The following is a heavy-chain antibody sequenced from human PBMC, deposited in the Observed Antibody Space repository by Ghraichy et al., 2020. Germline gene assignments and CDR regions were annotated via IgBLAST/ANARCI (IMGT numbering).Heavy chain of an antibody. J-gene: IGHJ6*02. D-gene: IGHD4-23*01. V-gene: IGHV3-7*01. CDR1: GFKFSSHW. CDR2: IKQDGSEK. Sequence: GGSLRLSCVASGFKFSSHWMTWVRQAPGKGLEWVANIKQDGSEKYYVDSVKGRFTISRDNAKNSLYLQMNSLRDEDTAVYYCARGSRVVRFFYYDGMDVWGQGTTVTVSS. CDR3: ARGSRVVRFFYYDGMDV.